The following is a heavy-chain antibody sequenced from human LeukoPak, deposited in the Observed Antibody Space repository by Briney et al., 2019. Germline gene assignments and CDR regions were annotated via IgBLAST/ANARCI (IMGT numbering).Heavy chain of an antibody. CDR2: VYLSGST. D-gene: IGHD2-21*02. Sequence: PSETLSLTCAVSGGSISSSNWWSWVRQPPGKGLEWIGEVYLSGSTNYNPSLKSRVTISVDKSKNQFSLKLSSVTAADTAVYYCARVGAYCGGDCPMDYWGQGTLVTVSS. J-gene: IGHJ4*02. CDR1: GGSISSSNW. V-gene: IGHV4-4*02. CDR3: ARVGAYCGGDCPMDY.